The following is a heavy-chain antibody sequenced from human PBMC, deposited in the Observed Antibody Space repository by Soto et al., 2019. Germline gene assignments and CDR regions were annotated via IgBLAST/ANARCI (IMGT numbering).Heavy chain of an antibody. CDR1: GFTFSSYS. CDR2: ISSSSYI. CDR3: AKGRQLRFLFDY. D-gene: IGHD5-18*01. V-gene: IGHV3-21*04. J-gene: IGHJ4*02. Sequence: GGSLRLSCAASGFTFSSYSMNWVRQAPGKGLEWVSSISSSSYIYYADSGKGRFTISRDNAKNSLYLQMNSLRAEDTAVYYCAKGRQLRFLFDYWGQGTLVTVSS.